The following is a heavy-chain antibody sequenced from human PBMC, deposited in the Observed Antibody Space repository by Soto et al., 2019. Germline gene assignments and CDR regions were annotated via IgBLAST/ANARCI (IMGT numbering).Heavy chain of an antibody. CDR2: ISYDGSNK. J-gene: IGHJ5*02. CDR3: AKPAGYSSGWLLRNWFDP. V-gene: IGHV3-30*18. D-gene: IGHD6-19*01. Sequence: GGSLRLSCAASGFTFSSYGMHWVRQAPGKGLEWVAVISYDGSNKYYADSVKGRFTISRDNSKNTLYLQMNSLRAEDTAVYYCAKPAGYSSGWLLRNWFDPWGQGTLVTAPQ. CDR1: GFTFSSYG.